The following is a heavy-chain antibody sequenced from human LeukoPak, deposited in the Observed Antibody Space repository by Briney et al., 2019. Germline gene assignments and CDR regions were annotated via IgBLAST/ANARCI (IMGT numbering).Heavy chain of an antibody. CDR3: ARDSSYYYDSSGYYAP. D-gene: IGHD3-22*01. Sequence: ASVKVSCKASGYTFTGYYMHWVRQAPGQGLEWMGWINPNSGGTNYAQKFQGRVTMTRDTSISTAYMELSRLRSDDTAVYYCARDSSYYYDSSGYYAPWGQGTLVTVSS. V-gene: IGHV1-2*02. CDR2: INPNSGGT. J-gene: IGHJ5*02. CDR1: GYTFTGYY.